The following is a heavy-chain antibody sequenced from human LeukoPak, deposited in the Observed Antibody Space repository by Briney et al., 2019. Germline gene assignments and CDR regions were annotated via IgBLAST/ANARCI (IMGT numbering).Heavy chain of an antibody. D-gene: IGHD5-24*01. CDR2: ISLNSGSI. CDR1: GFTFDDYA. CDR3: AKLVSRDGYLGAFDI. J-gene: IGHJ3*02. V-gene: IGHV3-9*01. Sequence: GRSLRLSCAASGFTFDDYAMHWVRQAPGKGLGWVSGISLNSGSIGYADSVKGRFTISRDNAKNSLYLQMNSLRAEDTALYYCAKLVSRDGYLGAFDIWGQGTMVTVSS.